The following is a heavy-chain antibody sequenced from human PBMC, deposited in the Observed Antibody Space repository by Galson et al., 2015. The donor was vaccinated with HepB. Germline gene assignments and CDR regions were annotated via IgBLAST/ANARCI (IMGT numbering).Heavy chain of an antibody. V-gene: IGHV3-23*01. CDR1: GVTFRSYA. J-gene: IGHJ4*02. D-gene: IGHD6-19*01. CDR2: IYSNDGGT. CDR3: TQDVSGWPLY. Sequence: SLRLSCAASGVTFRSYAANWVRQAPGKALEWVSTIYSNDGGTDYADSVRGRFTISRDHPTNTMFLQMNSLRAEDTALYYCTQDVSGWPLYWGQGTLVTVSS.